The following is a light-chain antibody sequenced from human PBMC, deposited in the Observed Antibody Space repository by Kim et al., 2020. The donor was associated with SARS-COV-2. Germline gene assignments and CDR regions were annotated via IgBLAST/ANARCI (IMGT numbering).Light chain of an antibody. CDR3: AAWDDNLAGWV. CDR1: SSNIGSNT. J-gene: IGLJ3*02. CDR2: SND. Sequence: GQRITISCSGTSSNIGSNTVNWYQQFPGTAPKLLIHSNDQRPSGVPDRFSGSKSGTSGSLAISGLQSEDEAEYFCAAWDDNLAGWVFGGGTQLTVL. V-gene: IGLV1-44*01.